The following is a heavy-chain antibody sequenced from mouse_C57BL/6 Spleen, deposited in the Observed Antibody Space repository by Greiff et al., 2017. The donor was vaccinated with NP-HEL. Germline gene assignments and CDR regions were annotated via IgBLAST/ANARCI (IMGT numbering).Heavy chain of an antibody. CDR3: ARNLIYYDYEGAMDY. V-gene: IGHV2-9-1*01. CDR1: GFSLTSYA. CDR2: IWTGGGT. Sequence: QVQLQQSGPGLVAPSQSLSITCTVSGFSLTSYAISWVRQPPGKGLEWLGVIWTGGGTNYNSALKSRLSISKDNSKSQVFLKMNSLQTDDTARYYCARNLIYYDYEGAMDYWGQGTSVTVSS. J-gene: IGHJ4*01. D-gene: IGHD2-4*01.